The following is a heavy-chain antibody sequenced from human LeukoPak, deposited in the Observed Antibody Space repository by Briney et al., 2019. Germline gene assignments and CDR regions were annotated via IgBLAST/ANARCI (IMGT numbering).Heavy chain of an antibody. CDR3: ARVNYDSSGYNFDY. Sequence: SETLSLTCTVSGGSISSYYWSWIRQPPGKGLEWIGYIYYSGSTNYNPSLKSRVTISVDTSKNQFSLKLSSVTAADTAVYYCARVNYDSSGYNFDYWGQGTLVTASS. CDR2: IYYSGST. V-gene: IGHV4-59*01. CDR1: GGSISSYY. J-gene: IGHJ4*02. D-gene: IGHD3-22*01.